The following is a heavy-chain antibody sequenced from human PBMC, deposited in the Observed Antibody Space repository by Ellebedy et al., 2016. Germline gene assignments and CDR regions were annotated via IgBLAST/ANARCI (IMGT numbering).Heavy chain of an antibody. V-gene: IGHV1-46*01. CDR1: GYTFTSYY. CDR3: ARVGATAYYYYYMDV. D-gene: IGHD1-26*01. Sequence: ASVKVSCXASGYTFTSYYMHWVRQAPGQGLEWMGIINPSGGSTSYAQKFQGRVTMTTDTSTSTAYMELRSLRSDDTAVYYCARVGATAYYYYYMDVWGKGTTVTVSS. J-gene: IGHJ6*03. CDR2: INPSGGST.